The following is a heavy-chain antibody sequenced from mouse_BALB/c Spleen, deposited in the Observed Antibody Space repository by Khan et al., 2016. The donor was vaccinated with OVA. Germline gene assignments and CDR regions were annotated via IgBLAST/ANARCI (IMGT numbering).Heavy chain of an antibody. CDR2: INTETSEP. Sequence: QIQLVQSGPELKKPGETVKISCKASGYTFTDYSMHWMKQAPGKGLKWMGWINTETSEPTYADDFKGRFAFSLETSASTAYLQINNLKNEDKATDFGASDRYDDIDYWGQGTTLTVSA. D-gene: IGHD2-14*01. CDR3: ASDRYDDIDY. V-gene: IGHV9-2-1*01. CDR1: GYTFTDYS. J-gene: IGHJ2*01.